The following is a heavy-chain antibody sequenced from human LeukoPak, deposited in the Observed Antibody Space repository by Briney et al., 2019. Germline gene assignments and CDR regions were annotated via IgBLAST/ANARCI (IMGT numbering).Heavy chain of an antibody. J-gene: IGHJ4*02. Sequence: SVKGRFTISRDNAKNSLYLQMNGLRAEDTAVYYCARDGGTYWGQGTLVTVSS. V-gene: IGHV3-11*06. CDR3: ARDGGTY. D-gene: IGHD1-1*01.